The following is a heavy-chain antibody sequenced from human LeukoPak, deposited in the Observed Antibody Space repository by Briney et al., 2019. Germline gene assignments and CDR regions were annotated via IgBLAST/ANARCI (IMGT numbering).Heavy chain of an antibody. Sequence: GSLRLSLTSAGFSVTTNNITRGRGAPGQGPGRGPGFYSGGTTYYTGSVKGRFTISRDNSKNTLYLQMNSLRSEDTAVYYCARGNEVENAGTDAFDIWGQGTMVTVSS. J-gene: IGHJ3*02. CDR3: ARGNEVENAGTDAFDI. CDR2: FYSGGTT. CDR1: GFSVTTNN. D-gene: IGHD1-1*01. V-gene: IGHV3-53*01.